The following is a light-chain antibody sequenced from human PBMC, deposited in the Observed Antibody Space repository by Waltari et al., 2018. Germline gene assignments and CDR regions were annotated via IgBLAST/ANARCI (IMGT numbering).Light chain of an antibody. CDR2: DAS. CDR3: QQYDNPPIT. J-gene: IGKJ5*01. CDR1: QDIYNY. V-gene: IGKV1-33*01. Sequence: DIQMTQSPSSLSASVGDRVTITCQASQDIYNYLNWYQQKPGKAPKLLIYDASNLETGVPSRFSGSGSGTDFTSTISSLQTEDIATYYCQQYDNPPITFGQGTRLEIK.